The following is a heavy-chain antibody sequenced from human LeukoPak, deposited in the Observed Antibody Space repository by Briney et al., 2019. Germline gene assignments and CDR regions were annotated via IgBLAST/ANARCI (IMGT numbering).Heavy chain of an antibody. D-gene: IGHD5/OR15-5a*01. CDR1: GFTFSSYW. V-gene: IGHV3-74*01. CDR2: INSDGSST. CDR3: AKDGGSTNFDL. Sequence: PGGSLRLSCAASGFTFSSYWMHWVRQAPGKGLVWVSRINSDGSSTSYADSVKGRFTISRDNAKNTLYLQMNSLRAEDTAVYYRAKDGGSTNFDLWGRGTLVTVSS. J-gene: IGHJ2*01.